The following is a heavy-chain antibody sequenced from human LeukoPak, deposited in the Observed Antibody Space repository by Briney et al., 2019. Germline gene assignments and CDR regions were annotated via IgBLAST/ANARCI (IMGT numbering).Heavy chain of an antibody. CDR2: ISYDGSNK. CDR1: GFTFSSYG. D-gene: IGHD3-10*01. CDR3: AKDEVTMVRGVPYYYYGMDV. V-gene: IGHV3-30*18. J-gene: IGHJ6*02. Sequence: GGSLRLSCAASGFTFSSYGMHWVRQAPGKGLEWVAVISYDGSNKYYADSVKGRFTISRDNSKNTLYLQMNSLRAEDTAVYYCAKDEVTMVRGVPYYYYGMDVWGQGTTVTVSS.